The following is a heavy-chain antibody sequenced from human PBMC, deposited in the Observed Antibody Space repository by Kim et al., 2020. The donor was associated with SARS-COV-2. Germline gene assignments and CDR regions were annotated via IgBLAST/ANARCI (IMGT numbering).Heavy chain of an antibody. D-gene: IGHD3-16*01. CDR1: GFTFSSYG. CDR3: AKEDYDYVWGSPVPFFDY. Sequence: GGSLRLSCAASGFTFSSYGMHWVRQAPGKGLEWVAVISYDGNNKYYADSVKGRFTISRDNSKNTLYLQMNSLRAEDTAVYYCAKEDYDYVWGSPVPFFDYWGQGTLVTVSS. J-gene: IGHJ4*02. V-gene: IGHV3-30*18. CDR2: ISYDGNNK.